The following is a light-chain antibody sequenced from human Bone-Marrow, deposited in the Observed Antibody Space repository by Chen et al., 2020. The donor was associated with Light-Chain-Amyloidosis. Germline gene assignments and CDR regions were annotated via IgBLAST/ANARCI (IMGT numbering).Light chain of an antibody. CDR2: EDD. J-gene: IGLJ3*02. CDR3: QSYQGSSQGV. V-gene: IGLV6-57*01. CDR1: SGSIATNY. Sequence: KFMLTLPHYVAESPGRTVIISFTRSSGSIATNYVQWYQQRPGSSPTTVIYEDDQRPSGVPDRFSGSIDRSSNSASLTISGLKTEDEADYYCQSYQGSSQGVFGGGTKLTVL.